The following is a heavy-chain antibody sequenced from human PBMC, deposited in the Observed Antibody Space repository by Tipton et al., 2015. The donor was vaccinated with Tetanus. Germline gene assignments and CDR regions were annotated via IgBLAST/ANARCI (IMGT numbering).Heavy chain of an antibody. D-gene: IGHD4-17*01. CDR3: ASSTVTR. CDR1: GFTFNRYR. V-gene: IGHV3-48*04. J-gene: IGHJ4*02. Sequence: SLRLFCAASGFTFNRYRMNWVRQPPGKGLEWISYISSAGSPIYFADSVEGRFTISRDNAKNLLYLQMSRLRREDTAVYYCASSTVTRWGPGTLVTVSA. CDR2: ISSAGSPI.